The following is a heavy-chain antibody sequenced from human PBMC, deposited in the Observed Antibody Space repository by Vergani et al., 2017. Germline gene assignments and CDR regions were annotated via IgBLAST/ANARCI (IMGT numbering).Heavy chain of an antibody. D-gene: IGHD3-16*01. CDR3: GKPYYDYVVVPFDY. CDR2: ISGSGGST. Sequence: EVQLLESGGGLVQPGGSLRLSCAASGITFSSYAMSWVRQAPGKGLEWVSAISGSGGSTYYADSVKGRFTISRDNSKNTLYLQMNSLRAEDTAVYYCGKPYYDYVVVPFDYWGQGTLVTVSS. J-gene: IGHJ4*02. CDR1: GITFSSYA. V-gene: IGHV3-23*01.